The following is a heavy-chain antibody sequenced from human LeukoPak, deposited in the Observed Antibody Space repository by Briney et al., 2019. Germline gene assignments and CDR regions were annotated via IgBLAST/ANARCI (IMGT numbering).Heavy chain of an antibody. J-gene: IGHJ4*02. CDR1: GFTFSSYG. V-gene: IGHV3-30*02. Sequence: GGSLRLSCGASGFTFSSYGMHWVRQAPGKGPEWVAFIRYDGSNKYYADSVKGRFTISRDNSKNTLYLQMHTLRAEDTAVYYCAKEGGYNYGYLDSWGQGTLVTVSP. CDR3: AKEGGYNYGYLDS. CDR2: IRYDGSNK. D-gene: IGHD5-18*01.